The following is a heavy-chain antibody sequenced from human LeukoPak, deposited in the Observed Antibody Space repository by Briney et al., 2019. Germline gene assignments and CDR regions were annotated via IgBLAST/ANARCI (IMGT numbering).Heavy chain of an antibody. D-gene: IGHD3-3*01. CDR3: AALTGLYYDFWSGPDAFDI. J-gene: IGHJ3*02. V-gene: IGHV3-30-3*01. CDR2: ISYDGSNK. Sequence: GRSLRLSCAASGFTFSSYAMHWVRQAPGKGLEWVAVISYDGSNKYYADSVKGRFTISRDNSKNTLYLQMNSLRAEDTAVYYCAALTGLYYDFWSGPDAFDIWGQGTMVTVSS. CDR1: GFTFSSYA.